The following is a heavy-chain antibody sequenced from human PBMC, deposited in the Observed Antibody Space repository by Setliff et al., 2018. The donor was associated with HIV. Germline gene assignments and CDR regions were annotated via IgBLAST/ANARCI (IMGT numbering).Heavy chain of an antibody. Sequence: SETLSLTCTVSGDSFINYYWSWIRQPPGKGLEWISYVFYTGSATYNPSLKSRVTISVDTSKNQFSLKLSSVTAADTAVYYCARTFGDLKHYNSSYTIDVWGQGTTVTVSS. CDR1: GDSFINYY. V-gene: IGHV4-59*08. CDR2: VFYTGSA. D-gene: IGHD3-10*01. CDR3: ARTFGDLKHYNSSYTIDV. J-gene: IGHJ6*02.